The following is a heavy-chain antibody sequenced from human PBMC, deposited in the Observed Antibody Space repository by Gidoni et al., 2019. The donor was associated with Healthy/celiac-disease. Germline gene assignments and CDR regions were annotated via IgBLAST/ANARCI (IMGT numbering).Heavy chain of an antibody. CDR1: GGSIRSYY. CDR2: IYYSGST. D-gene: IGHD3-16*01. J-gene: IGHJ4*02. CDR3: ARGEVMITFGGAALGYFDY. Sequence: QVQLQESGPGLLKPSETLSLTCTVPGGSIRSYYWSWIRQPPGKGLEWIGYIYYSGSTNYNPSLKSRVTISVDTSKNQFSLKLSSVTAADTAVYYCARGEVMITFGGAALGYFDYWGQGTLVTVSS. V-gene: IGHV4-59*01.